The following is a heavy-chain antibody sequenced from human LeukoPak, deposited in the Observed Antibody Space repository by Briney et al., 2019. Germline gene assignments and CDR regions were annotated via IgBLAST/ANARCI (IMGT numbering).Heavy chain of an antibody. CDR2: IYYSGST. J-gene: IGHJ3*02. CDR3: ARDQGGDAFDI. CDR1: GGSISSYY. V-gene: IGHV4-59*01. Sequence: SETLSLTCTVSGGSISSYYWSWIRQPPGKGVEWIGYIYYSGSTNYNPSLKSRVTISVDTSKNQFSLKLSSVTAADTAVYYCARDQGGDAFDIWGQGTMVTVSS.